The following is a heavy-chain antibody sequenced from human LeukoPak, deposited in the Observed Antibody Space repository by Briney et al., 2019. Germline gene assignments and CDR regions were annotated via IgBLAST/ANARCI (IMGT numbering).Heavy chain of an antibody. D-gene: IGHD3-22*01. CDR2: ISSSSSYI. CDR1: GFTSSSCT. V-gene: IGHV3-21*01. J-gene: IGHJ4*02. CDR3: ARGPYYYDSSRNIYFDY. Sequence: GGSLRLSCAASGFTSSSCTMNWVRQAPGKGLEWVSSISSSSSYIYYADSVKGRFTISRDNAKNSLYLQMNSLRAEDTAVYYCARGPYYYDSSRNIYFDYWGQGTLVTVSS.